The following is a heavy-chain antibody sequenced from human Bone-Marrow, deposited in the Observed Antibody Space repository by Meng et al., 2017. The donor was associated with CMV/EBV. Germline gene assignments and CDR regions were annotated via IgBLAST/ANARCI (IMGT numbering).Heavy chain of an antibody. Sequence: ASVKGSCKASGYTFTSYGISWVRQAPGQGLEWMGWISAYNGNTNYAQKLQGRVTMTTDTSTSTAYMELRSLRSDDTAVYYCAVNGYGGNHDAFDIWGQGTMVTVSS. CDR2: ISAYNGNT. CDR3: AVNGYGGNHDAFDI. CDR1: GYTFTSYG. V-gene: IGHV1-18*01. D-gene: IGHD4-23*01. J-gene: IGHJ3*02.